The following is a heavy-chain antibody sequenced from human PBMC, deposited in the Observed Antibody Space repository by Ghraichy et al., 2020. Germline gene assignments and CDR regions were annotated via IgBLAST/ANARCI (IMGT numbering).Heavy chain of an antibody. Sequence: SQTLSLTCTVSGGSISSYYWSWIRQPPGKGLEWIGYIYYSGSTNYNPSLKSRVTISVDTSKNQFSLKLSSVTAADTAVYYCARRGATIPGAFDIWGQGTMVTVSS. J-gene: IGHJ3*02. V-gene: IGHV4-59*08. CDR3: ARRGATIPGAFDI. D-gene: IGHD1-26*01. CDR2: IYYSGST. CDR1: GGSISSYY.